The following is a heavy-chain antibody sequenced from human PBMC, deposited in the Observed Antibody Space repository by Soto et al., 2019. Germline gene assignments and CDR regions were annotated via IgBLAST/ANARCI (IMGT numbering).Heavy chain of an antibody. CDR1: GYSISSGYY. CDR3: AREEDDYVWGSYHYFDY. D-gene: IGHD3-16*02. J-gene: IGHJ4*02. Sequence: PSDPLSLTCAVSGYSISSGYYWGWIRQPPVKGLEWIGSIYTSGSTNYNPSLKSRVTMSVDTSKNQFSLKLSSVTAADTAVYYCAREEDDYVWGSYHYFDYWGQGTLVTVSS. V-gene: IGHV4-38-2*02. CDR2: IYTSGST.